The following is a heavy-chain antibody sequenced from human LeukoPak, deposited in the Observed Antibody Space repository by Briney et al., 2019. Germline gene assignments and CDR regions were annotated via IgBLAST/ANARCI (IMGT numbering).Heavy chain of an antibody. J-gene: IGHJ5*02. V-gene: IGHV5-51*01. Sequence: GESLKISCKGSGYSFTSYWIGWVRQMPGKGLEWMGIIYPADSDIRYSPSFQGQVTISADKSISTAYLQWSSLKASDAAMYYCARQEYCSGGSCYTWFDPWGQGTLVTVSS. CDR1: GYSFTSYW. CDR2: IYPADSDI. D-gene: IGHD2-15*01. CDR3: ARQEYCSGGSCYTWFDP.